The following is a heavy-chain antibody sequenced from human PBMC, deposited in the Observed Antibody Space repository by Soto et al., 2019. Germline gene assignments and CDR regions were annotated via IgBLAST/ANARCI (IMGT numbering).Heavy chain of an antibody. D-gene: IGHD3-3*01. J-gene: IGHJ3*02. Sequence: EVQLVESGGGLVQPGRSLRLSCVASGFTFDDYAMHWVRQVPGKGLEWVAGISWDSGSIGYAGSVKGRCIISRDNAKNSLYLQMNSLRTEDTALYYCVKKVTIFGVITHDAFDIWGQGTMVTVSS. V-gene: IGHV3-9*01. CDR1: GFTFDDYA. CDR3: VKKVTIFGVITHDAFDI. CDR2: ISWDSGSI.